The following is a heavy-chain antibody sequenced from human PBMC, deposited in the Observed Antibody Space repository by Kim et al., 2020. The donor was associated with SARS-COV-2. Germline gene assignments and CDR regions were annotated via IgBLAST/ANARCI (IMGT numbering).Heavy chain of an antibody. Sequence: GGSLRLSCAASGFTFSSYWMSWVRQAPGKGLEWVANIKQDGSEKYYVDSVKGRFTISRDNAKNSLYLQMNSLRAEDTAVYYCARDHDVWGSYRYGWYFDLWGRGTLVTVSS. J-gene: IGHJ2*01. CDR2: IKQDGSEK. CDR1: GFTFSSYW. D-gene: IGHD3-16*02. CDR3: ARDHDVWGSYRYGWYFDL. V-gene: IGHV3-7*01.